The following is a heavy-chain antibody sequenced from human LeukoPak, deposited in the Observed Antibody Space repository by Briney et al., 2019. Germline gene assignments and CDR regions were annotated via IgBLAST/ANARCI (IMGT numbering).Heavy chain of an antibody. CDR1: GDFITNRY. D-gene: IGHD1-1*01. CDR2: ISTCGNT. Sequence: SETLSLTCSVSGDFITNRYWSWVRQSAGKGLEWIGRISTCGNTNYNPSLKSRVTMSVGTSNKHFSLKLTSVTAADTAVYYCVRNWDYWGQGTLVTVSS. V-gene: IGHV4-4*07. J-gene: IGHJ4*02. CDR3: VRNWDY.